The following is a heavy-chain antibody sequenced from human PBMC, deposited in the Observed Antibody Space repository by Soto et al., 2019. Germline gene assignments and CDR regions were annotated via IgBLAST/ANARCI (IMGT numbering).Heavy chain of an antibody. CDR3: AHRPPHYDFWSGYPNWFDP. CDR1: GFSLSTSGVG. D-gene: IGHD3-3*01. J-gene: IGHJ5*02. Sequence: QITLKESGPTLVNPTQTLTLTCTFSGFSLSTSGVGVGWIRQPPGKALEWLALIYWDDDKRYSPSLKSRLTITKDTSKNQVVLTMTNMDPVDTATYYCAHRPPHYDFWSGYPNWFDPWGQGTLVTVSS. V-gene: IGHV2-5*02. CDR2: IYWDDDK.